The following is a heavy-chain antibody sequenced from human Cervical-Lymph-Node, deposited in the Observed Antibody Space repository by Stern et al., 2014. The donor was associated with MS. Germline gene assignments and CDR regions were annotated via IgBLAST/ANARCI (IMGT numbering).Heavy chain of an antibody. J-gene: IGHJ6*02. Sequence: QVQLVQSGAEVKKPGASVKVSCKVSGYTLTELSMHWVRQAPGKGLEWMGGFVPEDGETIYAQKFQGRVTMTEDTSKAPASMGLGSLGSEDTAVYYCATDRDDFRSGYSAPTKGYGLDVWGQGTTVTVTS. D-gene: IGHD3-3*01. CDR2: FVPEDGET. V-gene: IGHV1-24*01. CDR1: GYTLTELS. CDR3: ATDRDDFRSGYSAPTKGYGLDV.